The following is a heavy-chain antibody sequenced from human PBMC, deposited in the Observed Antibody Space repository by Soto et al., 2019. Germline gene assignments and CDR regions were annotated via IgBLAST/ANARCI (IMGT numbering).Heavy chain of an antibody. CDR1: GFTFTTYA. D-gene: IGHD3-3*02. V-gene: IGHV3-23*01. CDR3: ARHLGGRSNIDPFDV. Sequence: GGSLRLSCAASGFTFTTYAMSWVRQAPGKGLEWVSAISDSGGTTYSADSLKGRFSISRDDSKSTLYLEMNSLRAEDTALYYCARHLGGRSNIDPFDVWGQGTMVTVSS. J-gene: IGHJ3*01. CDR2: ISDSGGTT.